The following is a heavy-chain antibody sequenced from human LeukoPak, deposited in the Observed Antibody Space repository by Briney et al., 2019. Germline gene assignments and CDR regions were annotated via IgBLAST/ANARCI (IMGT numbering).Heavy chain of an antibody. V-gene: IGHV4-4*09. J-gene: IGHJ6*03. CDR1: GGSIGYYY. CDR3: ARQYTISGRYMDV. D-gene: IGHD1-1*01. Sequence: PSETLSLTCIVSGGSIGYYYWSWIRQPPGKGLEWIGYVYTSGTTNCNPSLKSRVTISVDTSKNQYSLNLNSVTAADTAVYYCARQYTISGRYMDVWGKGTTVTVSS. CDR2: VYTSGTT.